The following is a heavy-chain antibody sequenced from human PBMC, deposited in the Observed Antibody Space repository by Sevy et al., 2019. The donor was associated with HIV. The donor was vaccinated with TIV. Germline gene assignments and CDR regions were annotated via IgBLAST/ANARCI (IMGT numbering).Heavy chain of an antibody. CDR1: GFTFSTYT. CDR2: ISSSSSYI. Sequence: GGSLRLSCAASGFTFSTYTMNWVRQAPGKGLEWVSSISSSSSYIYYADSVKGRFTISRDNAKNSLYLQMNSLRVEDTAVYYCARAAYYCSTTSCYIDYWGQVTLVTVSS. CDR3: ARAAYYCSTTSCYIDY. D-gene: IGHD2-2*02. J-gene: IGHJ4*02. V-gene: IGHV3-21*01.